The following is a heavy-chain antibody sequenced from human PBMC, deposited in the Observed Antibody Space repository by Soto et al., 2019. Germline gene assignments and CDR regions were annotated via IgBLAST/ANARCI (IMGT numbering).Heavy chain of an antibody. D-gene: IGHD5-18*01. CDR2: IDPSDSYT. V-gene: IGHV5-10-1*01. Sequence: PGESLKISCKGSGYSFTSYWISWVRQMPGKGLEWMGRIDPSDSYTNYSPSFQGHVTISADKSISTAYLQWSSLKASDTAMYYCARGGDTAMVTDGMDVWGQGTTVTVSS. J-gene: IGHJ6*02. CDR1: GYSFTSYW. CDR3: ARGGDTAMVTDGMDV.